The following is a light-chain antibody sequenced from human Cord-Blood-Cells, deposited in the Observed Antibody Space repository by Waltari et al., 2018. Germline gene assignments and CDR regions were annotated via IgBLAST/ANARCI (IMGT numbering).Light chain of an antibody. Sequence: EIVLTQPPXTLSLSXGEXXXLSCRASQRVSSSYLAWYQQKPGQAPRLLIYGASSRATGIPDRFSGSGSGTDFTLTISRLEPEDFAVYYCXQYGSSXYTFGXGTKLEIK. V-gene: IGKV3-20*01. CDR2: GAS. CDR1: QRVSSSY. J-gene: IGKJ2*01. CDR3: XQYGSSXYT.